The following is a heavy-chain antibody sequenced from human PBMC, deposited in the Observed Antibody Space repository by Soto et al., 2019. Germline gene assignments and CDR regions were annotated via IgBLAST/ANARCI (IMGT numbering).Heavy chain of an antibody. D-gene: IGHD4-17*01. J-gene: IGHJ4*02. Sequence: SETLSLTCSVSGDSISSGRFHWGWIRQPPGKGLEFIATVHYSGNTHYNPSLRSRVTIFVDTSKNHFSLRLSSVTAADTAVYYCARAADDYGDYFDYWGQGTLVTVSS. CDR1: GDSISSGRFH. CDR3: ARAADDYGDYFDY. V-gene: IGHV4-39*01. CDR2: VHYSGNT.